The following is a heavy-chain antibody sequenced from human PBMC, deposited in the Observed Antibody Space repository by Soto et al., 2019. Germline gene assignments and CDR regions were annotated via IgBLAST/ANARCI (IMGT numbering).Heavy chain of an antibody. CDR3: AKQYGPWGEYFQH. Sequence: EVQLLESGGGLVQPGGSRGPSCPASGFPFSTYPMTWSPQAPGKGLGGASAISGSGGSTYNADPVKGRFTISRDNSKNTLYLQMNSLRAEDTAVYYCAKQYGPWGEYFQHWGQGTLVTVSS. CDR2: ISGSGGST. J-gene: IGHJ1*01. V-gene: IGHV3-23*01. D-gene: IGHD4-17*01. CDR1: GFPFSTYP.